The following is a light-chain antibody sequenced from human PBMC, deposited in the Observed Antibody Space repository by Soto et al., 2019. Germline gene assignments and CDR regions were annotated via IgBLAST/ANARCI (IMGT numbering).Light chain of an antibody. CDR2: GNS. V-gene: IGLV1-40*01. CDR1: SSNIGAGYD. J-gene: IGLJ2*01. Sequence: QSVLTQPPSVSGAXGXXXTISCTGSSSNIGAGYDVHWYQQLPGTAPKLLIYGNSNRPSGVPDRFSGSKSGTSASLAITGLQAEDEADYYCQSYDSSLSAVVFGGGTKLTVL. CDR3: QSYDSSLSAVV.